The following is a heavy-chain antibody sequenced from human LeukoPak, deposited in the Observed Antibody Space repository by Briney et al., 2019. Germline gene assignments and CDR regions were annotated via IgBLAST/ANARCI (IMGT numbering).Heavy chain of an antibody. V-gene: IGHV3-48*03. D-gene: IGHD4-23*01. Sequence: PGGSLRLSCAASGFTFSSYEMNWVRQAPGKGLEWVSYISSSGSTIYYADSVKGRFTISRDNAKNSLYLQMNSLRAEDTAVYYCARDPPVGNWFDPWGQGTLVTVSS. CDR2: ISSSGSTI. CDR1: GFTFSSYE. J-gene: IGHJ5*02. CDR3: ARDPPVGNWFDP.